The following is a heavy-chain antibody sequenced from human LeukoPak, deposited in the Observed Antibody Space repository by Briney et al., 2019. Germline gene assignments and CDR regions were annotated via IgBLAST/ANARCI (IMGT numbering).Heavy chain of an antibody. CDR3: ARSPRIYMIGTHAFDI. D-gene: IGHD3-22*01. V-gene: IGHV4-39*01. CDR1: GDSISSTNYY. CDR2: IYYSGST. J-gene: IGHJ3*02. Sequence: SETLSLTCTVSGDSISSTNYYRGWIRQPPGKGLEWIGSIYYSGSTYYNPSLKSRVTISVDTSKNQFSLKLSSVIAADTAVYFCARSPRIYMIGTHAFDIWGQGTMVTVSS.